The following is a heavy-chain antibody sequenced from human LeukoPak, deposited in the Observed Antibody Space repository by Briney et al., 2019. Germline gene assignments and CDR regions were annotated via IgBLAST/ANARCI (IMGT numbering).Heavy chain of an antibody. CDR3: ARDFEQLWLGGPMDV. D-gene: IGHD5-18*01. Sequence: GRSLRLSCAASGFTFSSYAMHWVRQAPGKGLEWVAVISYDGSNKYYADSVKGRFTISRDNSKNTLYLQVNSLRAEDTAVYYCARDFEQLWLGGPMDVWGQGTTVTVSS. CDR1: GFTFSSYA. CDR2: ISYDGSNK. J-gene: IGHJ6*02. V-gene: IGHV3-30-3*01.